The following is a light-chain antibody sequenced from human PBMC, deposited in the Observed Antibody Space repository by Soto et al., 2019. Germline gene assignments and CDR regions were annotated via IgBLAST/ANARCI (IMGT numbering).Light chain of an antibody. CDR3: SSYAGSNNV. J-gene: IGLJ1*01. Sequence: QSVLTQPPSASGYPGQSVTISCTGTSSDVGGYNYVSWYQQHPGKAPKLMIYEVSKRPSGVPDRFSGSKSGNTASLTVSGLQAEDEADYYCSSYAGSNNVFGTGTKLTVL. V-gene: IGLV2-8*01. CDR2: EVS. CDR1: SSDVGGYNY.